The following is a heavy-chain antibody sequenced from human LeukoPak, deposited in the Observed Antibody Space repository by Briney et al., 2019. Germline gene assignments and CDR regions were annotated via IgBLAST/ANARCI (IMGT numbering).Heavy chain of an antibody. D-gene: IGHD5-24*01. CDR1: GFTFSSYG. Sequence: GRSLRLSCAASGFTFSSYGMHWVRQAPGKGLEWVGRTRNKANSYTTEYAASVKGRFTISRDDSKNSLYLQMNSLKTEDTAVYYCASLVEMATITGYHYMDVWGKGTTVTVSS. CDR3: ASLVEMATITGYHYMDV. CDR2: TRNKANSYTT. V-gene: IGHV3-72*01. J-gene: IGHJ6*03.